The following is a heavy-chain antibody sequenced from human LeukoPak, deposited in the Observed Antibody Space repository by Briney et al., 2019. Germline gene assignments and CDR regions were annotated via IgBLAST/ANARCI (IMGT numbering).Heavy chain of an antibody. D-gene: IGHD2-21*01. CDR3: AKAPVTTCRGAYCYPFDY. J-gene: IGHJ4*02. CDR1: GFTFSSYG. CDR2: ISGSGGST. Sequence: GGTLRLSCAASGFTFSSYGMSWVRQAPGKGLEWVSAISGSGGSTYYADSVKGRFTISRDNSKNTLYLQMNSLRAEDTAVYYCAKAPVTTCRGAYCYPFDYWGQGTPVTVSS. V-gene: IGHV3-23*01.